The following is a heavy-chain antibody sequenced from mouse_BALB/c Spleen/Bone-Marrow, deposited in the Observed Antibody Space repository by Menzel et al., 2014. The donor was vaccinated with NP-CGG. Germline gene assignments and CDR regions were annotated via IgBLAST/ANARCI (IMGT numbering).Heavy chain of an antibody. CDR3: ARTTVVDIYWYFDV. CDR2: INPYNDGS. D-gene: IGHD1-1*01. V-gene: IGHV1-14*01. J-gene: IGHJ1*01. Sequence: VQLQQSGPELVKPGASVKMSCKASGYTFTSYVLHWVKQKPGQGLEWIGYINPYNDGSKYNAKFKGKATLTSDKSSSTAYMELSSLTSEDSAVYYCARTTVVDIYWYFDVWGAGTTVTVSS. CDR1: GYTFTSYV.